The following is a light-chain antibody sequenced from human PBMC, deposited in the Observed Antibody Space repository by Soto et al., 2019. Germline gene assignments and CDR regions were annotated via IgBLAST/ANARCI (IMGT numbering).Light chain of an antibody. V-gene: IGKV1-39*01. J-gene: IGKJ4*01. CDR3: QQSFSPLLT. Sequence: DIQMTPSPSSVSASVGDRVTITCRASQTPNNYFTWFKQKPGKAPKILIYAASTLQSGVPSRFSGSGSGAEFTLTISSLQPEDFATYYCQQSFSPLLTCGGGTKVEIK. CDR2: AAS. CDR1: QTPNNY.